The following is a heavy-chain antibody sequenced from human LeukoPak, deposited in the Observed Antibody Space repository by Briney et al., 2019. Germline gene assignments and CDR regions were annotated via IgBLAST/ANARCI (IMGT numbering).Heavy chain of an antibody. D-gene: IGHD2-15*01. J-gene: IGHJ4*02. CDR3: VREMRYCSGGSCYRGPFDN. CDR1: NDSISSGDYY. CDR2: IFHRGGT. Sequence: SETLSLTCTVSNDSISSGDYYWNWIRQPPGKGLEWIGYIFHRGGTSYNPSLKSRILFSVDTSQNHFSLKLNSVTAADTAVYYCVREMRYCSGGSCYRGPFDNWGQGTLVTVSA. V-gene: IGHV4-30-4*01.